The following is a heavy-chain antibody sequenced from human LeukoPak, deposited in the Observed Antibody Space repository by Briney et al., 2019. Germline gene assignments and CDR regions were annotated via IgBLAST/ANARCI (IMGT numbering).Heavy chain of an antibody. CDR2: ISSNSKYI. CDR1: GFTFNVYS. V-gene: IGHV3-21*01. Sequence: GGSLRLSCAASGFTFNVYSMNWVRQAPGKGLEGVSSISSNSKYIYYADSMRGGFTVSRDNAKNSLFLQLNSLRAEDTAVYYCARDSSDFDYWGQGTLVTVSS. J-gene: IGHJ4*02. CDR3: ARDSSDFDY. D-gene: IGHD3-22*01.